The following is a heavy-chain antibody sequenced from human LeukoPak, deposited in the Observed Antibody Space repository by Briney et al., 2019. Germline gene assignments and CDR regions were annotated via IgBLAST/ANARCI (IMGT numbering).Heavy chain of an antibody. V-gene: IGHV1-69*13. CDR1: GGTFSSYA. CDR3: ASGVWFGELSGDY. CDR2: IIPIFGTA. Sequence: ASVKVSCKASGGTFSSYAISWVRQAPGQGLEWMGGIIPIFGTANCAQKFQGRVTITADESTSTAYMELSSLRSEDTAVYYCASGVWFGELSGDYWGQGTLVTVSS. J-gene: IGHJ4*02. D-gene: IGHD3-10*01.